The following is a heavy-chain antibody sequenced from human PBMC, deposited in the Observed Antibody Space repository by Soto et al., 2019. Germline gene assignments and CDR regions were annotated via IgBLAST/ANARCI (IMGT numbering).Heavy chain of an antibody. CDR2: IKQDGSEK. CDR1: GFTFSSYW. V-gene: IGHV3-7*01. CDR3: ARDPPRITGTVGPR. D-gene: IGHD1-7*01. J-gene: IGHJ4*02. Sequence: GGSLRLSCAASGFTFSSYWMSWVRQAPGKGLEWVANIKQDGSEKYYVDSVKGRFTISRDNAKNSLYLQMNSLRAEDTAVYYCARDPPRITGTVGPRRGQGTLVTVSS.